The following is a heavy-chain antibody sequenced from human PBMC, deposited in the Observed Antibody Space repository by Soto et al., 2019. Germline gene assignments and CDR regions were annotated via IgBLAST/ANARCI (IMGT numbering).Heavy chain of an antibody. Sequence: QVQLVKSGAEVKKPGASVKVSCKASGYTFTSYAMHWVRQAPGQRLEWMGWINAGNGNTKYSQKFQGRVTITRDTSASTAYMELSSLRSEDTAVYYCARYYYDSSGYYEFDYWGQGTLVTVSS. CDR1: GYTFTSYA. J-gene: IGHJ4*02. CDR2: INAGNGNT. V-gene: IGHV1-3*01. D-gene: IGHD3-22*01. CDR3: ARYYYDSSGYYEFDY.